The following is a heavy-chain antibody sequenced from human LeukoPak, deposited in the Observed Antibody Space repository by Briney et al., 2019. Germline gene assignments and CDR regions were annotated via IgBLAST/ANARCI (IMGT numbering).Heavy chain of an antibody. CDR2: IDSDGYST. CDR3: ASEGTTGTTWGPDY. V-gene: IGHV3-74*01. Sequence: GGSLRLSCAASGFTVAGAWMNWVRQDPGKGLVWVSRIDSDGYSTAYADSVKGRFTITRDNAKNTLYLQMNSLRAEDTAVYYCASEGTTGTTWGPDYWGQGTLVTVSS. CDR1: GFTVAGAW. D-gene: IGHD1-1*01. J-gene: IGHJ4*02.